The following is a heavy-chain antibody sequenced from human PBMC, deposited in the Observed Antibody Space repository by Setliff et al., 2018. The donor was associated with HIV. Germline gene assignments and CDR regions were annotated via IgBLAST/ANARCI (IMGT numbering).Heavy chain of an antibody. CDR2: ISSSSSTI. CDR1: GFMFSNYA. J-gene: IGHJ3*02. D-gene: IGHD4-4*01. CDR3: VRDLTTIVTRKVFDI. V-gene: IGHV3-48*01. Sequence: GGSLRLSCAASGFMFSNYAMSWVRQAPGKGLEWVSYISSSSSTIYYADSVKGRFTISRDNSKNTLYVQMNSLRADDTAIYYCVRDLTTIVTRKVFDIWGQGTMVTVSS.